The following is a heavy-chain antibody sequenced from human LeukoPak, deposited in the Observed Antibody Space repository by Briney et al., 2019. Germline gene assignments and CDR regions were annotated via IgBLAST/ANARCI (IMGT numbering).Heavy chain of an antibody. V-gene: IGHV3-43D*03. J-gene: IGHJ4*02. CDR3: AKARSGGSWSFDY. Sequence: GGSLCPSCAASVFTFDDYAMRWVRQAPGEGLEWVSLINWDGGSTYYADSVKGRFTISRDNSKNSLYLQMNSLRVEDTALYYCAKARSGGSWSFDYWGQGTLVTVSS. CDR1: VFTFDDYA. D-gene: IGHD2-15*01. CDR2: INWDGGST.